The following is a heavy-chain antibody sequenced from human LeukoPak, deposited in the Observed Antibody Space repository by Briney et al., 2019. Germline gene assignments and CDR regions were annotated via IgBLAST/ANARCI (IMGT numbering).Heavy chain of an antibody. J-gene: IGHJ5*02. CDR1: GYSISSGYY. CDR2: IYHSGST. V-gene: IGHV4-38-2*02. Sequence: SETLSLTCTVSGYSISSGYYWGWIRPPPGKGLEWIGSIYHSGSTYYNPSLKSRVTISVDTSKNQFSLKLSSVTAADTAVYYCARVGSGWYLNWFDPWGQGTLVTVSS. D-gene: IGHD6-19*01. CDR3: ARVGSGWYLNWFDP.